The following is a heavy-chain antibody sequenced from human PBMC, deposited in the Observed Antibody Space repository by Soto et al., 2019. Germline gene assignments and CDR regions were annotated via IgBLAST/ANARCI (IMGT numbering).Heavy chain of an antibody. D-gene: IGHD2-8*01. J-gene: IGHJ4*02. Sequence: QVHLVQSGAEVKKPGASVKVSCKASGYTFTDYYIHWVRQAPGQGLEWMGWINPNSGATSYAQRFQGRVTMTRDTSISTAYMELSRLTSDDTAVYYCAREGGDIVQMVYALPWYWGQGTLVTVSS. CDR1: GYTFTDYY. CDR3: AREGGDIVQMVYALPWY. V-gene: IGHV1-2*02. CDR2: INPNSGAT.